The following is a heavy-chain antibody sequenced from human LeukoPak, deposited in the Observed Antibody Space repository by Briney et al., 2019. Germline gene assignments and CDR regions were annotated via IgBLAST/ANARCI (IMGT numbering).Heavy chain of an antibody. CDR1: GYPFSNHG. Sequence: ASVKVSCKASGYPFSNHGITWVRQAPGQELEWMGGIIPIFGTANYAQKFQGRVTITADESTSTAYMELSSLRSEDTAVYYCAETLDIYYYDSSGYGDYYYGMDVWGQGTTVTVSS. D-gene: IGHD3-22*01. J-gene: IGHJ6*02. CDR3: AETLDIYYYDSSGYGDYYYGMDV. CDR2: IIPIFGTA. V-gene: IGHV1-69*13.